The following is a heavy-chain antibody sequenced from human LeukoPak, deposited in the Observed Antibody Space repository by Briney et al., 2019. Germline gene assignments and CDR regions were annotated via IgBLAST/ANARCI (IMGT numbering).Heavy chain of an antibody. CDR2: IYYSGST. V-gene: IGHV4-59*01. D-gene: IGHD3-10*01. CDR3: ASSIRGHFDY. Sequence: SETLSLTCTVSGGSISSYYWSWIRQPPGKGLEWMGYIYYSGSTNYNPSLKSRVPISVDTSKNQFSPKLSSVTAADTAVYYCASSIRGHFDYWGQGTLVTVSS. J-gene: IGHJ4*02. CDR1: GGSISSYY.